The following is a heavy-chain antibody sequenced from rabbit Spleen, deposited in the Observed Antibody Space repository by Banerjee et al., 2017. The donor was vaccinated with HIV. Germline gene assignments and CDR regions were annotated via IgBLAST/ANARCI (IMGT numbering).Heavy chain of an antibody. J-gene: IGHJ4*01. V-gene: IGHV1S40*01. CDR2: IDVRSPTT. CDR3: ARATYGVTEFNL. CDR1: GFSFNSGYD. D-gene: IGHD2-1*01. Sequence: QSLEESGGGLVKPGASLTLTCKASGFSFNSGYDMCWVRQAPGKGLEWIACIDVRSPTTHYATWAKGRFTISKTSSTTVTLQMTSLTAADTATYFCARATYGVTEFNLWGPGTLVTVS.